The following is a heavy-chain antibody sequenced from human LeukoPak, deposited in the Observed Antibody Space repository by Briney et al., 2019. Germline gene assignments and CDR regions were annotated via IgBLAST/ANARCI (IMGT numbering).Heavy chain of an antibody. CDR3: AKDRFRGVPPNYYYYMDV. V-gene: IGHV3-11*04. CDR1: GFTFSDYY. D-gene: IGHD3-10*01. J-gene: IGHJ6*03. CDR2: ISSSGSTV. Sequence: GGSLRLSCAASGFTFSDYYMSWVRQAPGKGLEWVSYISSSGSTVYYADSVKGRFTISRDNSKNTLYLQMNSLRAEDTAVYYCAKDRFRGVPPNYYYYMDVWGKGTTVTVSS.